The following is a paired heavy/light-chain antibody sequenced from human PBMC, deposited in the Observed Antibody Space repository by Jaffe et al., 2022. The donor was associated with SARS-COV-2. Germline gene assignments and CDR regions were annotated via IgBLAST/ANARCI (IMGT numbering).Light chain of an antibody. J-gene: IGLJ2*01. Sequence: QSALTQPASVSGSPGQSITISCTGTSSDVGGYNYVSWYQQHPGKAPKLMIYDVTNRPSGISNRFSGSKSGNTASLTISGLQAEDEADYYCSSYTSSRTVKFGGGTKLSVL. CDR2: DVT. V-gene: IGLV2-14*03. CDR1: SSDVGGYNY. CDR3: SSYTSSRTVK.
Heavy chain of an antibody. D-gene: IGHD6-13*01. CDR3: ARVGSNWQGYYYYGMDV. CDR1: GGSISSHY. Sequence: QVQLQESGPGLVKPSETLSLTCTVSGGSISSHYWNWIRQPPGKGLEWIGYIYYSGGTNYNPSLKSRVTISVDTSKNQFSLKLSSVTAADTAVYYCARVGSNWQGYYYYGMDVWGQGTTVTVPS. CDR2: IYYSGGT. J-gene: IGHJ6*02. V-gene: IGHV4-59*11.